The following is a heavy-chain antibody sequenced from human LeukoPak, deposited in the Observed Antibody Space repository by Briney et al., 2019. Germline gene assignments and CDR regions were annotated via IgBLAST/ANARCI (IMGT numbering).Heavy chain of an antibody. J-gene: IGHJ4*02. CDR3: ARANLYYFDF. V-gene: IGHV4-59*01. CDR2: VLYSGST. Sequence: PSETLSLTCSVSGGSITSYLWSWIRQPPGRGLEWLGSVLYSGSTNYNPSLSGRVGISIDTSKRQFSLNLSSVTTADTAVYYCARANLYYFDFWGQGTPVTVSS. CDR1: GGSITSYL.